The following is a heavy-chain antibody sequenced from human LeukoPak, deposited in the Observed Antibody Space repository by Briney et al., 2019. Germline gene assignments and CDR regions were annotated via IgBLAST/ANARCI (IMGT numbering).Heavy chain of an antibody. CDR1: GGSISSGGYS. J-gene: IGHJ4*02. CDR2: IYHSGST. CDR3: ARDVGSSWYDY. D-gene: IGHD6-13*01. Sequence: PSQTLSLTCAVSGGSISSGGYSWSWIRQPPGKGLEWIGYIYHSGSTYYNPSLKSRVTISVDRSKNQFSLKLSSVTAADTAVYYCARDVGSSWYDYWGQGTLVTVSS. V-gene: IGHV4-30-2*01.